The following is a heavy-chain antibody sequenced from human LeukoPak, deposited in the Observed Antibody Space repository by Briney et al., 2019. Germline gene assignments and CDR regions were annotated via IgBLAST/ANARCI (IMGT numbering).Heavy chain of an antibody. D-gene: IGHD6-19*01. CDR1: GGTFSSYA. Sequence: SVKASCKASGGTFSSYAISWVRQAPGQGLEWMGGIIPIFGTANYAQKFQGRVTITADESTSTAYMELSSLRSEDTAVYYCARGPTYSSGWYFDYWGQGTLVTVSS. V-gene: IGHV1-69*13. CDR3: ARGPTYSSGWYFDY. CDR2: IIPIFGTA. J-gene: IGHJ4*02.